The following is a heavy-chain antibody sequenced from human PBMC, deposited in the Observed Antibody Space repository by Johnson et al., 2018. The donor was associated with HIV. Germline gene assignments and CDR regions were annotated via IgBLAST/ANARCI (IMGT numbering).Heavy chain of an antibody. Sequence: QVQLVESGGGVVQPGRSLRLSCAASGFTFSSYAMHWVRQAPGEGLEWVAVISYDGSNKYYADSVKGRFTISRDNSKNPLYLQMNSLRAEDTAVYYCAKDQTDYGGNSFKKDAFDIWGQGTMVTVSS. V-gene: IGHV3-30*14. CDR2: ISYDGSNK. CDR1: GFTFSSYA. CDR3: AKDQTDYGGNSFKKDAFDI. D-gene: IGHD4-23*01. J-gene: IGHJ3*02.